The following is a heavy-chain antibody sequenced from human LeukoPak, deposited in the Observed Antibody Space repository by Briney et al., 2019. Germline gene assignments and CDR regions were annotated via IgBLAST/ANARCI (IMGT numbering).Heavy chain of an antibody. Sequence: ASVKVSCKASGYTFTSYGISWVRQAPGQGLEWMGWISAYNGNTNYAQKLQGRVTMTTDTSTSTAYMELRSLRSDDTAVYYCARVASDCGGDCYQDYWGQGTLVTVSS. CDR2: ISAYNGNT. V-gene: IGHV1-18*01. CDR1: GYTFTSYG. D-gene: IGHD2-21*02. CDR3: ARVASDCGGDCYQDY. J-gene: IGHJ4*02.